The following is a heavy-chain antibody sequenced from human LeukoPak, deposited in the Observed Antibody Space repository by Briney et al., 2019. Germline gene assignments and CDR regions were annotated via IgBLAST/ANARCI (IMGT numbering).Heavy chain of an antibody. V-gene: IGHV3-53*01. CDR3: ARAKPKNMVRGLIMRRESRYYFDY. D-gene: IGHD3-10*01. Sequence: GGSLRLSCAASGFTASSNYMSWVRQAPGKGLEGVSVIYSGGSTYYADSVKGRFTISRDNSKSTLYIQMNSLRAEDTAVYYCARAKPKNMVRGLIMRRESRYYFDYWGQGTLVTVSS. J-gene: IGHJ4*02. CDR2: IYSGGST. CDR1: GFTASSNY.